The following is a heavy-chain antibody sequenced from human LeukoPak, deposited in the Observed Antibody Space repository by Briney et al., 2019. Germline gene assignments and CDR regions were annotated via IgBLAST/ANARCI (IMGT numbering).Heavy chain of an antibody. Sequence: ASVKVSCKASGYTFTSYGISWVRQAPGQGLEWMGWISAYDGKTNYAQTLQGRVTITTDTSTSTAYMELMSLRSDDTAVYYCAIDQWELRSKRINYYYYYMDVWGKGTTVTVSS. CDR2: ISAYDGKT. J-gene: IGHJ6*03. CDR3: AIDQWELRSKRINYYYYYMDV. D-gene: IGHD1-26*01. V-gene: IGHV1-18*01. CDR1: GYTFTSYG.